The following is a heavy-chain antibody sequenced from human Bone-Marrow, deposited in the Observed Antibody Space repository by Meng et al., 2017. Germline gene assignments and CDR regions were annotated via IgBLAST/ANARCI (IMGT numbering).Heavy chain of an antibody. CDR2: ISSSGSTI. V-gene: IGHV3-11*04. D-gene: IGHD5-24*01. J-gene: IGHJ3*02. Sequence: GESLKISCAASGFTFSDYYMSWIRQAPGKGLEWVSYISSSGSTIYYADSVKGRFTISRDNAKNSLYLQMNSLRAEDTAVYYCARGRGDGYNSYGFNAFDMWGQGTMVT. CDR3: ARGRGDGYNSYGFNAFDM. CDR1: GFTFSDYY.